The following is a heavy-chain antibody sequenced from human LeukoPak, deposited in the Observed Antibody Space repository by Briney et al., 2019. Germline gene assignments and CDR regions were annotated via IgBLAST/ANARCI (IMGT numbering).Heavy chain of an antibody. CDR2: IYHSGST. D-gene: IGHD7-27*01. J-gene: IGHJ4*02. Sequence: SGTLSRTCAVSGGSISSSNWWSWVRQPPGKGLEWIGEIYHSGSTNYNPSLKSRVTISVDNSKNQFSLKLSSVTAADTAVYYCARKPNWGLAPFDYWGQGTLVTVSS. CDR1: GGSISSSNW. V-gene: IGHV4-4*02. CDR3: ARKPNWGLAPFDY.